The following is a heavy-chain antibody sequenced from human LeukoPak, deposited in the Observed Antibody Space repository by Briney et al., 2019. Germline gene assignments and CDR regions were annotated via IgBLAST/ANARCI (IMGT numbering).Heavy chain of an antibody. V-gene: IGHV4-34*01. CDR1: GGSFIGYD. Sequence: SETLSLTCAVYGGSFIGYDWTWIRQPPGKGLEWIGEINHSGGTNYNPSLKSRVTISVDTSKNQFSLKVSSVTAADTAVYYCASLARGGNWFDPWGQGTLVTVSS. D-gene: IGHD6-6*01. CDR3: ASLARGGNWFDP. CDR2: INHSGGT. J-gene: IGHJ5*02.